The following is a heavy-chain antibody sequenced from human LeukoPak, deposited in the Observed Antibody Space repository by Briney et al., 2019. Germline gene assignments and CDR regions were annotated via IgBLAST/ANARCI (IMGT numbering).Heavy chain of an antibody. J-gene: IGHJ4*02. Sequence: GGSLRLSCEVSGFNFSRYWMSWVRQAPGKGLEWVANINQDGSEKYYVDSVKGRFTMSRDNAKNLLYLQMNSLRAEDRAVYYCARGRSSVDYWGQGTLVTVSS. CDR1: GFNFSRYW. CDR3: ARGRSSVDY. V-gene: IGHV3-7*01. D-gene: IGHD6-19*01. CDR2: INQDGSEK.